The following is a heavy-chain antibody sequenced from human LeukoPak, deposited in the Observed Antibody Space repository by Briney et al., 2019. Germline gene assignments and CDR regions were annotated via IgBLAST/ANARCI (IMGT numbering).Heavy chain of an antibody. CDR3: ASQPYYDILTGYSHFDY. V-gene: IGHV4-39*01. CDR2: IYYTGET. Sequence: SETLSLTCTVSGGSISSTRYYWGGIRQPPGKGPEWGGGIYYTGETYYNPSLKSRVTISVDTSTNQSYLKLSSVPAADRAVYYCASQPYYDILTGYSHFDYWGQGTLVTVSS. CDR1: GGSISSTRYY. J-gene: IGHJ4*02. D-gene: IGHD3-9*01.